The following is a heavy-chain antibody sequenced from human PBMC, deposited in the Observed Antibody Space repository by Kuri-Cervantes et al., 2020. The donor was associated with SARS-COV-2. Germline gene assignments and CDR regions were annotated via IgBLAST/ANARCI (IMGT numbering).Heavy chain of an antibody. D-gene: IGHD3-3*01. CDR1: GGTFSSYA. Sequence: SVKVSCKASGGTFSSYAISWVRQAPVQGLEWMGGIIPIFGTANYAQKFQGRVTITADESTSTAYMELSSLRSEDTAVYYCAKGSEAGGLLQFLEWLLFVDYWGQGTLVTVSS. CDR2: IIPIFGTA. CDR3: AKGSEAGGLLQFLEWLLFVDY. J-gene: IGHJ4*02. V-gene: IGHV1-69*13.